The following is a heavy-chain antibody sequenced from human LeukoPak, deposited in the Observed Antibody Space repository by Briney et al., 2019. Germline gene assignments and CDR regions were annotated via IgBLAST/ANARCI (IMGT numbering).Heavy chain of an antibody. CDR1: GGSISSYY. V-gene: IGHV4-4*09. CDR2: IYTSGST. Sequence: PSETLSLTCTVSGGSISSYYWSWIRQPPGKGLEWIGYIYTSGSTNYNPSLKSRVTISVDTSKNQFSLKLSSVTAADTAVYYCARQGAAAGIRAIGTSGYWFDPWGQGTLVTVSS. CDR3: ARQGAAAGIRAIGTSGYWFDP. D-gene: IGHD6-13*01. J-gene: IGHJ5*02.